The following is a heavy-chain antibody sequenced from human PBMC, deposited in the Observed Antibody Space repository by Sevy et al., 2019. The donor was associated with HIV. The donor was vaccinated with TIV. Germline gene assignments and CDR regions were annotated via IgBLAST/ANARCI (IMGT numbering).Heavy chain of an antibody. CDR3: AIGSAGTAQH. D-gene: IGHD6-19*01. CDR2: INSDGRLS. Sequence: GGSLRLSCAASGFTSGSFYMHWVRQTPKKGLVWVSNINSDGRLSNYADSVKGRFIVSRDNAKNTQHLQMTSLGAEDTAVYYCAIGSAGTAQHCGQGILVTVSS. V-gene: IGHV3-74*01. J-gene: IGHJ4*02. CDR1: GFTSGSFY.